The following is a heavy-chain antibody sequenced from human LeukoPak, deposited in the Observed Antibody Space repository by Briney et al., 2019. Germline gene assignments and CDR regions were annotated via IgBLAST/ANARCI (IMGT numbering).Heavy chain of an antibody. CDR1: GGTFSSYA. J-gene: IGHJ6*03. Sequence: SVKVSCKASGGTFSSYAISWVRQAPGQGLEWMGGIIPIFGTANYAQKFQGRVTITTDESTSTAYMELSSLRSEDTAVYYCAGTEYSSSSGRTDYYYMDVWGKGTTVTVSS. CDR3: AGTEYSSSSGRTDYYYMDV. CDR2: IIPIFGTA. V-gene: IGHV1-69*05. D-gene: IGHD6-6*01.